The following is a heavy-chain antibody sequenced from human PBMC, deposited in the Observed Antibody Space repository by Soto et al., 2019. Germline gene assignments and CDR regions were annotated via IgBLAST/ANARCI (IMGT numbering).Heavy chain of an antibody. D-gene: IGHD6-19*01. CDR1: GFTVSSNY. CDR2: IYSGGST. V-gene: IGHV3-66*01. Sequence: GGSLRLSCAASGFTVSSNYMSWVRQAPGKGLEWVSVIYSGGSTYYADSVKGRFTISRDNSKNTLYLQMNSLRAEDTAVYYCARDVYSSGWYTHNYYYGMDVWGQGTTVTVSS. J-gene: IGHJ6*02. CDR3: ARDVYSSGWYTHNYYYGMDV.